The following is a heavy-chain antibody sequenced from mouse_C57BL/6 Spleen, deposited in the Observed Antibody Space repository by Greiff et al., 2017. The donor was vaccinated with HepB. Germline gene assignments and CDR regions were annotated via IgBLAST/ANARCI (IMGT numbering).Heavy chain of an antibody. CDR2: INYDGSST. J-gene: IGHJ1*03. V-gene: IGHV5-16*01. CDR1: GFTFSDYY. Sequence: EVKLVESEGGLVQPGSSMKLSCTASGFTFSDYYMAWVRQVPEKGLEWVANINYDGSSTYYLDSLKSRFIISRDNAKNILYLQMSSLKSEDTATYYCARVDYWYFDVWGTGTTVTVSS. CDR3: ARVDYWYFDV.